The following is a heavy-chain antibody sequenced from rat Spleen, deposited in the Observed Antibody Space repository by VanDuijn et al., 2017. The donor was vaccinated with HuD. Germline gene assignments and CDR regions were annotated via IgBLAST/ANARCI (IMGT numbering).Heavy chain of an antibody. D-gene: IGHD1-2*01. Sequence: QVQLKESGPGLVQPSQTLSLTCTVSGFSLTDYNVHWIRQPPGKGLEWMGGIWGDGSTNYNSALKSRLSISRDTSKSQVYLKMNSLQTEDTATYYCARGDYSSPRGGYWGQGVTVTVSS. CDR2: IWGDGST. J-gene: IGHJ2*01. CDR3: ARGDYSSPRGGY. V-gene: IGHV2-1*01. CDR1: GFSLTDYN.